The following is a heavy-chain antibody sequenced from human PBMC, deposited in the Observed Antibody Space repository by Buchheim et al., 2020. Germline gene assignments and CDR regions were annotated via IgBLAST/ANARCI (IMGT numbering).Heavy chain of an antibody. J-gene: IGHJ6*03. D-gene: IGHD3-22*01. CDR3: ARGLRYDSSGYYLGYYYYYYMDV. Sequence: QLQLQESGPGLVKPSETLSLTCTVSGGSISSSSYYWGWIRQPPGKGQEWIGSIYYSGSTYYNPSLKSRVTISVDTSKNQFSLKLSSVTAADTAVYYCARGLRYDSSGYYLGYYYYYYMDVWGKGTT. V-gene: IGHV4-39*01. CDR2: IYYSGST. CDR1: GGSISSSSYY.